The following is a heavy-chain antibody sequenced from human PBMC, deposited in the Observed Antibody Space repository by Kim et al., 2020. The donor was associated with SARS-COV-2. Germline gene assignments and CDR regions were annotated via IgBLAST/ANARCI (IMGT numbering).Heavy chain of an antibody. CDR3: ARDPDDYGDYAFYFDY. CDR2: IWYDGSNK. CDR1: GFTFSSYG. V-gene: IGHV3-33*01. Sequence: GGSLRLSCAASGFTFSSYGMHWVRQAPGKGLEWVAVIWYDGSNKYYADSVKGRFTISRDNSKNTLYLQMNSLRAEDTAVYYCARDPDDYGDYAFYFDYWGQGTLVTVSS. D-gene: IGHD4-17*01. J-gene: IGHJ4*02.